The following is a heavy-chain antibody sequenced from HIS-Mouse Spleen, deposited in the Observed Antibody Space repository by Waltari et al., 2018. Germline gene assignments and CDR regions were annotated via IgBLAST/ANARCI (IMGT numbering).Heavy chain of an antibody. J-gene: IGHJ2*01. V-gene: IGHV4-39*07. CDR3: AREIPYSSSWYDWYFDL. D-gene: IGHD6-13*01. Sequence: QLQLQESGPGLVKPSDTLSLPGTVSGGSISSSSYYRGWVRQPPGKGLEWIGGIYYSWSTYYNPSLKSRVTISVDTSKNQFSLKLSSVTAADTAVYYCAREIPYSSSWYDWYFDLWGRGTLVTVSS. CDR1: GGSISSSSYY. CDR2: IYYSWST.